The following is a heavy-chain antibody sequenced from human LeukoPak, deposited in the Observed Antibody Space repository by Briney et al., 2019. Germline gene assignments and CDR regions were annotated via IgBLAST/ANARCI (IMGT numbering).Heavy chain of an antibody. CDR3: ARDRGRRRATNWFDP. J-gene: IGHJ5*02. CDR2: FSSSSSYT. Sequence: KPGGSLRLSCAASGFTFSDYYMSWIRQAPGKGVEWVSYFSSSSSYTNYADSVKGRFTISRDNAKNSLYLQMNSLRAEDTAVYYCARDRGRRRATNWFDPWGQGTLVTVSS. V-gene: IGHV3-11*06. CDR1: GFTFSDYY. D-gene: IGHD3-16*01.